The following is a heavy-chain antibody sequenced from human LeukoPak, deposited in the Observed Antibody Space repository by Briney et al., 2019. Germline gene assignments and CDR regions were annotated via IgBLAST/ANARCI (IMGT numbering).Heavy chain of an antibody. CDR2: ISAYNGNT. CDR1: GYTFTSYG. CDR3: ARGLSSSWYQYNWFDP. V-gene: IGHV1-18*01. D-gene: IGHD6-13*01. J-gene: IGHJ5*02. Sequence: GASVKVSCKASGYTFTSYGISWVRQAPGQGLEWMGWISAYNGNTNYAQKLRGRVTMTTDTSTSTAYMELRSLRSDDTAVYYCARGLSSSWYQYNWFDPWGQGTLVTVSS.